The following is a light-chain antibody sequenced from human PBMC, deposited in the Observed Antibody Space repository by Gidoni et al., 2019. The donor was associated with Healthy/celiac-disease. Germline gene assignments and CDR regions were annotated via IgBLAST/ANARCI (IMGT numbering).Light chain of an antibody. CDR2: KDS. J-gene: IGLJ3*02. Sequence: SYELTQPSSVSVSPGQTARITCSGDVLAKNYARWFQQKPGQAPVLVIYKDSERPSGIPERFSGSSSGTTVTLAISGAQVEDEADYYCYSAADNKVFGGGTKLTVL. V-gene: IGLV3-27*01. CDR1: VLAKNY. CDR3: YSAADNKV.